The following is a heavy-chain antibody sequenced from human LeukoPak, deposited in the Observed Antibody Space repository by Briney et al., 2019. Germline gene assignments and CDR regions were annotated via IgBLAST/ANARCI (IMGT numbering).Heavy chain of an antibody. CDR3: ARYDGYCSSTSCYFDY. CDR1: GGTFSSYA. CDR2: IIPIFGTA. J-gene: IGHJ4*02. V-gene: IGHV1-69*13. Sequence: ASVKVSCKASGGTFSSYAISWVRRAPGQGLEWMGGIIPIFGTANYAQKFQGRVTITVDESTSTAYMELSSLRSEDTAVYYCARYDGYCSSTSCYFDYWGQGTLVTVSS. D-gene: IGHD2-2*01.